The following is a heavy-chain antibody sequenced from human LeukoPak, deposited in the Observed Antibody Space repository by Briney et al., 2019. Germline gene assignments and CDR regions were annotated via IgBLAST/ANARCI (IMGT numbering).Heavy chain of an antibody. CDR3: VRRGGPRYCSGGSCYYDY. D-gene: IGHD2-15*01. J-gene: IGHJ4*02. CDR2: IYPADSDT. Sequence: GESLKISCKGSGYSFTNYWIGWVRRMPGKGLEWMGVIYPADSDTRYRPSFQGQVTISADKSITTAYLHWSSLKASDTALRYCVRRGGPRYCSGGSCYYDYWGQGTLVTVSS. V-gene: IGHV5-51*01. CDR1: GYSFTNYW.